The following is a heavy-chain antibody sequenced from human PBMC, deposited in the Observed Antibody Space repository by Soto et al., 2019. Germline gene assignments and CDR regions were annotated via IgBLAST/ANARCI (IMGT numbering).Heavy chain of an antibody. CDR2: ISYDGSNK. CDR3: ARGLGYNYYDSSGPDAFYX. J-gene: IGHJ3*02. V-gene: IGHV3-30-3*01. Sequence: GGSLRLSCAASGFTFSSYAMHWVRQAPGKGLEWVAVISYDGSNKYYADSVKGRFTISRDNSKNTLYLQMNSLRAEDTAVYYCARGLGYNYYDSSGPDAFYXWGQGTMVTVS. CDR1: GFTFSSYA. D-gene: IGHD3-22*01.